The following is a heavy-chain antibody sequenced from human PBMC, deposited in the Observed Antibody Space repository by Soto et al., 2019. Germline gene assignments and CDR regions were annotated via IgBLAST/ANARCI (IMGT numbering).Heavy chain of an antibody. D-gene: IGHD3-9*01. CDR2: ISSSSSTI. Sequence: GGSLRLSCAASGFTFSSYSMNWVRQAPGKGLEWVSYISSSSSTIYYADSVKGRFTISRDNAKNSLYLQMNSLRAEDTAVYYCARDLSILTGYYRFSARGYWGQGTLVTVSS. V-gene: IGHV3-48*01. J-gene: IGHJ4*02. CDR3: ARDLSILTGYYRFSARGY. CDR1: GFTFSSYS.